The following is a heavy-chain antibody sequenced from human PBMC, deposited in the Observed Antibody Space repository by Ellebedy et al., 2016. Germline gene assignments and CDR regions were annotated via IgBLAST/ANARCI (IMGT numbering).Heavy chain of an antibody. CDR2: IYYSGST. J-gene: IGHJ6*02. CDR3: ARAFAYCSSTSCYQGGMDV. D-gene: IGHD2-2*01. V-gene: IGHV4-31*03. Sequence: SETLSLTCTVSGGSISSGGYYWSWIRQHPGKGLEWIGYIYYSGSTYYNPSLKSRVTISVDTSKNQFSLKLSSVTAADTAVYYCARAFAYCSSTSCYQGGMDVWGQGTTVTVSS. CDR1: GGSISSGGYY.